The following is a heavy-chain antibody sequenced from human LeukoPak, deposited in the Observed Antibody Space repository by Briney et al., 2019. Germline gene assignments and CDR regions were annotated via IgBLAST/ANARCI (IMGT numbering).Heavy chain of an antibody. CDR2: IYHGGNT. Sequence: SETLSLTCTVSGYSISSGYYWAWIRQPPGKGLEWIGTIYHGGNTYYNPSLKSRITISVDTSKNQFSLKLSSVTAADTAVYYCARGWYSSSWEPFDYWGQGTLVTVSS. D-gene: IGHD6-13*01. J-gene: IGHJ4*02. CDR1: GYSISSGYY. V-gene: IGHV4-38-2*02. CDR3: ARGWYSSSWEPFDY.